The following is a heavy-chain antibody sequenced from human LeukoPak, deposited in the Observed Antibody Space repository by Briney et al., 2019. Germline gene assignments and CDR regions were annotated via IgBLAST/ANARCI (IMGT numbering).Heavy chain of an antibody. CDR2: ISHDGNNK. CDR3: AREGGGYSGYDYDYFDY. CDR1: GFPFIDYG. V-gene: IGHV3-30*03. J-gene: IGHJ4*02. Sequence: GGSLRLSCAASGFPFIDYGMHWVRQAPGKGLEWVAVISHDGNNKYFADSMKGRFTISRDNSKNMLYLQMNSLRGDDTAVYYCAREGGGYSGYDYDYFDYWGQGTLVTVSS. D-gene: IGHD5-12*01.